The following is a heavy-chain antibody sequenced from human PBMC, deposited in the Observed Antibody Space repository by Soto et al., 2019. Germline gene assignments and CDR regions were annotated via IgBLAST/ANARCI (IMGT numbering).Heavy chain of an antibody. D-gene: IGHD4-17*01. Sequence: ASVTVSCKTSGYTFTSYGISWVRQAPGQGLEWMGWISAYNGNTNYAQKLQGRVTMTTDTSTSTAYMELRSLRSDDTAVYYCARVDYGDFRYDYWGQGTLVTVSS. J-gene: IGHJ4*02. CDR1: GYTFTSYG. CDR3: ARVDYGDFRYDY. V-gene: IGHV1-18*01. CDR2: ISAYNGNT.